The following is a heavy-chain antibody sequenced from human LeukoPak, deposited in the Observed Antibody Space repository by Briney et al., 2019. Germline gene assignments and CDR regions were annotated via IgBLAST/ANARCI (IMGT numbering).Heavy chain of an antibody. V-gene: IGHV5-51*01. CDR3: ARHLDYDILTGYYFDY. CDR2: IYLGDSDT. J-gene: IGHJ4*02. CDR1: GYSFTSYW. D-gene: IGHD3-9*01. Sequence: GESLKISCKGSGYSFTSYWIGWVRQMPGKGLEWMGIIYLGDSDTRYSPSFQGQVTISADKSISTAYLQWSSLKASDTAMYYCARHLDYDILTGYYFDYWGQGTLVTVSS.